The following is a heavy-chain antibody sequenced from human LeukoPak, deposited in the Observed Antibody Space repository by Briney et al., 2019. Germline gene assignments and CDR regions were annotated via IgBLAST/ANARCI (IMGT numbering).Heavy chain of an antibody. CDR2: ISISGSKT. CDR1: GFTFSSYW. Sequence: GGSLRLSCAASGFTFSSYWMSWVRQAPGKGLEWVSAISISGSKTYYADSVKGRFTISRDNSKNTLYLQMNSLRAEDTAVYYCANEIRPNDYWGQGTQVTVSS. V-gene: IGHV3-23*01. CDR3: ANEIRPNDY. D-gene: IGHD4-17*01. J-gene: IGHJ4*02.